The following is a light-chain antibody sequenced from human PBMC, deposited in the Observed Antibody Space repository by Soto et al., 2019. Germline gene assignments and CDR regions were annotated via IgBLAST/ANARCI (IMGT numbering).Light chain of an antibody. Sequence: DIQMTQSPSTLSASVRDRVTITCRASQTINSWLAWYQQRPGKAPRLLIYKASTLESGVASRFSGSGSGTEFTPTISTLQPDDFATYYCQQYDCIPYTFGQGTKLDIK. CDR3: QQYDCIPYT. J-gene: IGKJ2*01. V-gene: IGKV1-5*03. CDR2: KAS. CDR1: QTINSW.